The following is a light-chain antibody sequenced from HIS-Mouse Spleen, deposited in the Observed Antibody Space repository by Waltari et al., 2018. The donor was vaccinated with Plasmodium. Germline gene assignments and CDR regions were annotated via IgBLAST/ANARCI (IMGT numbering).Light chain of an antibody. CDR3: CSYAGSSTFVV. V-gene: IGLV2-23*03. J-gene: IGLJ2*01. CDR2: EGS. CDR1: SSDVGSYNL. Sequence: QSALTQPASVSGSPGQSITISCTGTSSDVGSYNLVSWYQQHPGKAPKLLMYEGSKRPSGVSNRFSGAKSGKTASLTISGLQAEDEADYYCCSYAGSSTFVVFGGGTKLTVL.